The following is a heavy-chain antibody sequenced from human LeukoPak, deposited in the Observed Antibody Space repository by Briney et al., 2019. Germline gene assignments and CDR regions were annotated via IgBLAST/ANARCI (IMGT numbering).Heavy chain of an antibody. J-gene: IGHJ4*02. CDR1: GGSFSGYY. V-gene: IGHV4-34*01. Sequence: SETLSLTCAVYGGSFSGYYWSWIRQPPGKGREWIGEINQSGSTNYNPSPKRRVTISVDTSKNKFSLKLSSVPAADTAVYYCARATIVEDSSGYYYLYWGQGTLVTVSA. CDR2: INQSGST. D-gene: IGHD3-22*01. CDR3: ARATIVEDSSGYYYLY.